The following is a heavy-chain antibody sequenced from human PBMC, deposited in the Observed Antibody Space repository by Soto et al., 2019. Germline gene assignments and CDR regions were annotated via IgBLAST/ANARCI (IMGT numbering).Heavy chain of an antibody. J-gene: IGHJ5*02. V-gene: IGHV2-5*01. CDR3: AHNYAVPGSGYSSSWGFVP. CDR1: GFSLSTSGVG. CDR2: IYWNDDK. D-gene: IGHD6-13*01. Sequence: ESGPTLVNPTQTLTLTCTFSGFSLSTSGVGVGWIRQPPEKALEWLALIYWNDDKRYSPSLKSRLTITKDTSKNQVVLTMTNMDPVDTATYYCAHNYAVPGSGYSSSWGFVPWGQGTLVTVSS.